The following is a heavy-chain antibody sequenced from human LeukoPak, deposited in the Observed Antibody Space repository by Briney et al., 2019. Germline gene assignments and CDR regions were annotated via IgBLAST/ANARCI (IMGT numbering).Heavy chain of an antibody. J-gene: IGHJ4*02. Sequence: ASVKVSCKTSGYTFTSYGVSWVRQAPGQILEWIGWISTYNYNTNYAQKFRGRVTLTKDTSTSTVYMELRSLRSDDTAIYYCARQVDTTMALPDYWGQGTLVTVSS. CDR2: ISTYNYNT. V-gene: IGHV1-18*01. CDR3: ARQVDTTMALPDY. D-gene: IGHD5-18*01. CDR1: GYTFTSYG.